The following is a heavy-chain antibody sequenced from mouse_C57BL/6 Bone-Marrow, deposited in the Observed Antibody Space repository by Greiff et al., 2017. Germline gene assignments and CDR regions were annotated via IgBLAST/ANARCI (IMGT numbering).Heavy chain of an antibody. J-gene: IGHJ2*01. CDR3: QGWNAGTRFDY. CDR2: INPNNGGT. D-gene: IGHD4-1*01. V-gene: IGHV1-53*01. Sequence: QVQLQQPGTELVKPGASVKLSCKASGYTFTSYWMHWVKQRPGQGLEWIGNINPNNGGTNYNEKFKSKATLTVDKSSSTAYMQLSSLTSEDSAVYYFQGWNAGTRFDYWGQGTTLTVSS. CDR1: GYTFTSYW.